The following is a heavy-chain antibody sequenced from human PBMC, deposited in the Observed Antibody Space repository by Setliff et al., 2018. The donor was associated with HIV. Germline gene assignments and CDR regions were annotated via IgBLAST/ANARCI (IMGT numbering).Heavy chain of an antibody. V-gene: IGHV1-3*01. Sequence: ASVKISCKASGYTFTTYSIHWVRQAPGQSLEWMGWINVGKGDTKYSQELQGRITLTTDTSANTAYMELSSLRSDDTAVYFCARGALLAVFDFDHWGHGTLVTVSS. J-gene: IGHJ4*01. CDR3: ARGALLAVFDFDH. CDR2: INVGKGDT. D-gene: IGHD2-21*01. CDR1: GYTFTTYS.